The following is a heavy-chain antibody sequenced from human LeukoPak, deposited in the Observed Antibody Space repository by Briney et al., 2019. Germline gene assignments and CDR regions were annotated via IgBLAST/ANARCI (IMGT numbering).Heavy chain of an antibody. CDR3: ARLFGELLLPSDHFYYMDV. J-gene: IGHJ6*03. CDR1: GGTFSNYA. CDR2: INPFNDIT. D-gene: IGHD3-10*02. V-gene: IGHV1-18*01. Sequence: ASVKVSCKASGGTFSNYAFSWVRQAPGQGLEWMGWINPFNDITDYAQTFKGRVTMTTDTSTTTACMELRSLKSDDTAVYYCARLFGELLLPSDHFYYMDVWGKGTTVTISS.